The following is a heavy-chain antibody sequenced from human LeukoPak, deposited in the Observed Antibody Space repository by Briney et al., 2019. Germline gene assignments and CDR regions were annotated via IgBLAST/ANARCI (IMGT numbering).Heavy chain of an antibody. CDR1: GFTFSSYA. D-gene: IGHD1-26*01. Sequence: GSLRLSCAASGFTFSSYAMHWVRQAPGKGLEWVAVISYDGSNKYYADSVKGRFTISRDNSKNTLYLQMNSLRAEDTVVYYCARSPLTVRGSYFDYWGQGTLVTVSS. CDR2: ISYDGSNK. V-gene: IGHV3-30-3*01. J-gene: IGHJ4*02. CDR3: ARSPLTVRGSYFDY.